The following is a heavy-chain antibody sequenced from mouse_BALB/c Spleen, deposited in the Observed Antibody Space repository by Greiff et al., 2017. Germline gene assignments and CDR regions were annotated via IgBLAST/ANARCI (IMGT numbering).Heavy chain of an antibody. CDR3: ARTSRANYYGYYFDY. D-gene: IGHD1-1*01. V-gene: IGHV2-9*02. CDR1: GFSLTSYG. Sequence: VKLVESGPGLVAPSQSLSITCTVSGFSLTSYGVHWVRQPPGKGLEWLGVIWAGGSTNYNSALMSRLSISKDNSKSQVFFKMNSLQADDTAIYYCARTSRANYYGYYFDYWGQGTTLTVSS. CDR2: IWAGGST. J-gene: IGHJ2*01.